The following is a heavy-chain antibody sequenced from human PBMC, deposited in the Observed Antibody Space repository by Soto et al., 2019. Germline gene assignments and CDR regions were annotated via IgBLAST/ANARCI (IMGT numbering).Heavy chain of an antibody. CDR3: ARDRGYDAHDYYYNAMDV. Sequence: PWWSLRLSCISSGFTFRTYTMNWFRQAPGKGLEWVSGIRGFSPYTFYAESVRGRFTISRDNAKNSLFLQMDSLRAEDTAVYYCARDRGYDAHDYYYNAMDVWGQGTTVTVSS. V-gene: IGHV3-21*01. CDR2: IRGFSPYT. J-gene: IGHJ6*02. D-gene: IGHD3-10*01. CDR1: GFTFRTYT.